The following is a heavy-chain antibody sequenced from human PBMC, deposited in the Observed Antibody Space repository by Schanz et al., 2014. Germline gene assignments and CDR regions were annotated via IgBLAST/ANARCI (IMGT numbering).Heavy chain of an antibody. CDR3: ARGGPAYYFDD. J-gene: IGHJ4*02. V-gene: IGHV3-64*04. CDR2: ISHDGYST. Sequence: VQLLESGGGLVQPGGSLRLSCEASGFTFSSYAIRWVRQAPGKGLEYVSAISHDGYSTYYADSVKGRFTISRDNSKNTVYIQMNSLRAEDTAVYYCARGGPAYYFDDWGQGTLVTVSS. CDR1: GFTFSSYA.